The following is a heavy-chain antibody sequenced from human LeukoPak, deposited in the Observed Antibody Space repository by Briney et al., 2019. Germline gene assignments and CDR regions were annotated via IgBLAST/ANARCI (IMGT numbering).Heavy chain of an antibody. D-gene: IGHD5-12*01. CDR3: ARDSRYDEGY. Sequence: ASVNVSCKASGYTFTSYGISWVRQTPGQGLEWMGRISDYNGNTNYAQKFQGRVTMTKDTSTSTAYMELRSLRSDDTAVYYCARDSRYDEGYWGQGTLVTVSS. J-gene: IGHJ4*02. CDR2: ISDYNGNT. CDR1: GYTFTSYG. V-gene: IGHV1-18*01.